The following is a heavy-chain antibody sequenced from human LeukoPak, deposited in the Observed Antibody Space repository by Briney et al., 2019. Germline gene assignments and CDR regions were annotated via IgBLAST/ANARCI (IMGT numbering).Heavy chain of an antibody. V-gene: IGHV4-30-4*01. CDR2: IYYSGST. Sequence: SETLSLTCTVSGGSISSGDYYWSWIRQPPGKGLEWIGYIYYSGSTYYNPSLKSRVTISVDTSKNQFSLKLSFVTAADTAVYYCARGLGYCSGGSCSAGPNFDYWGQGTLVTVSS. J-gene: IGHJ4*02. CDR3: ARGLGYCSGGSCSAGPNFDY. D-gene: IGHD2-15*01. CDR1: GGSISSGDYY.